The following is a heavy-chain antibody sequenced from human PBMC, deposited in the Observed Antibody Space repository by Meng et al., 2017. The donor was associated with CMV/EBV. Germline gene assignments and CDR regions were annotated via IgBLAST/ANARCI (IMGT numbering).Heavy chain of an antibody. CDR2: ISSSSSYI. D-gene: IGHD3-9*01. V-gene: IGHV3-21*04. CDR1: GFTFSSYS. Sequence: GGSLRLSCAASGFTFSSYSMNWVRQAPGKGLEWVSSISSSSSYIYYADSVKGRFTISRDNSKNTLYLQMNSLRAEDTAVYYCAKERKAYYDILTADYGMDVWGQGTAVTVSS. CDR3: AKERKAYYDILTADYGMDV. J-gene: IGHJ6*02.